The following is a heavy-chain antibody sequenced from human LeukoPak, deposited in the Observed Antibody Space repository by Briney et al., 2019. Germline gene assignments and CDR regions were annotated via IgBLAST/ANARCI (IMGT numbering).Heavy chain of an antibody. J-gene: IGHJ5*02. CDR2: IYYSGST. Sequence: PSETLSLTCAVYGGSFSGYYWSWIRQPPGKGLEWIGYIYYSGSTNYKPSLKSRVTISVDTSKNQFSLKLSSVTAADTAVYYCARGGYYGSGNDFRFDPWGQGTLVTVSS. D-gene: IGHD3-10*01. CDR3: ARGGYYGSGNDFRFDP. CDR1: GGSFSGYY. V-gene: IGHV4-59*01.